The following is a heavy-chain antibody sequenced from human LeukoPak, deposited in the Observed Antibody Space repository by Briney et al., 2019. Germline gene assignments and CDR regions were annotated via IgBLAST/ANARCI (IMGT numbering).Heavy chain of an antibody. V-gene: IGHV3-21*01. CDR3: ARGFCSSTSCYAFDI. Sequence: GGSLRLSRAASGFTFSSYSMNWVRQAPGKGLEWVSSISSSSSYIYYADSVKGRFTISRDNAKNSLYLQMNSLRAEDTAVYYCARGFCSSTSCYAFDIWGQGTMVTVSS. J-gene: IGHJ3*02. CDR2: ISSSSSYI. CDR1: GFTFSSYS. D-gene: IGHD2-2*01.